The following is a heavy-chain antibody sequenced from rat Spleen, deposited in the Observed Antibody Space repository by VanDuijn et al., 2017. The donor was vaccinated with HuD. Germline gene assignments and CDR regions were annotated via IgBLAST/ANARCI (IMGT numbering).Heavy chain of an antibody. Sequence: EVQLVESDGGLVQPGRSLKLSCAASGFTLSDYYMAWVRQAPTKGLEWIAMIYYDSSKMYYADTVKGRFTISRDNSKNTLYLEMNSLRSEDTAMYYCAASGPAYGWGQGVMVTVSS. D-gene: IGHD1-7*01. V-gene: IGHV5-50*01. CDR2: IYYDSSKM. CDR3: AASGPAYG. CDR1: GFTLSDYY. J-gene: IGHJ2*01.